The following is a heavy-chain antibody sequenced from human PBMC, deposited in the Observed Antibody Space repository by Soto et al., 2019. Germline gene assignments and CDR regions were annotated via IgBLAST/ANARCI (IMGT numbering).Heavy chain of an antibody. CDR2: IIPIFGTA. Sequence: WASVKVSCKASGGTFSSYAISWVRQAPGQGLEWMGGIIPIFGTANYAQEFQGRVTITADESTSTAYMELSSLRSEDTAVYYCARDKWGVVVAATLQRYYYYGMDVWGQGTTVTVSS. D-gene: IGHD2-15*01. CDR1: GGTFSSYA. V-gene: IGHV1-69*13. J-gene: IGHJ6*02. CDR3: ARDKWGVVVAATLQRYYYYGMDV.